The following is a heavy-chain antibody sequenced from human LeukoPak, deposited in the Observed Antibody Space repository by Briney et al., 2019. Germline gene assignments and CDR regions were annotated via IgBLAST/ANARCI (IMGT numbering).Heavy chain of an antibody. CDR1: GFTFSSYS. V-gene: IGHV3-21*01. CDR2: ISSSSSYI. J-gene: IGHJ4*02. D-gene: IGHD3-22*01. CDR3: ARFGDSYYDSSGYPYYFDY. Sequence: GGSLRLSCAASGFTFSSYSMNWVRQAPGKGLEWVSSISSSSSYIYYADSVKGRFTISRDNAKNSLYLQMNSLRAEDTAVYYCARFGDSYYDSSGYPYYFDYWGQGTLVTVSS.